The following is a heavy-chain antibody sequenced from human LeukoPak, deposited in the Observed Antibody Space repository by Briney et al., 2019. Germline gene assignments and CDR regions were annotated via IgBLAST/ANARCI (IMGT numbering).Heavy chain of an antibody. CDR2: IYPGDSDT. D-gene: IGHD3-9*01. V-gene: IGHV5-51*01. Sequence: GESLKISCKGSGYSFTSYWIGWVRQMPGKGLEWMGIIYPGDSDTRYSPSFQGQVTISADKSISTAYLQWSSLKASDTAMYSCARTVDILTGYYTRFDYWGQGTLVTVSS. J-gene: IGHJ4*02. CDR1: GYSFTSYW. CDR3: ARTVDILTGYYTRFDY.